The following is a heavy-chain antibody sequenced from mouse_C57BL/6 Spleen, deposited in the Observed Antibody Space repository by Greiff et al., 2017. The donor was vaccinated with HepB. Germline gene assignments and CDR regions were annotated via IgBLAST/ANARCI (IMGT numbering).Heavy chain of an antibody. V-gene: IGHV1-72*01. CDR2: IDPNCGGT. CDR3: ARSLNFRDYYAMDY. D-gene: IGHD1-3*01. Sequence: VQLQQPGAELVKPGASVKLSCKASGYTFTSYWMHWVKPRPGRGLEWIGRIDPNCGGTKYNEKFKSKATLTVDKPSSTAYMQLSSLTSEDSAVYYCARSLNFRDYYAMDYWGQGTSVTVSS. CDR1: GYTFTSYW. J-gene: IGHJ4*01.